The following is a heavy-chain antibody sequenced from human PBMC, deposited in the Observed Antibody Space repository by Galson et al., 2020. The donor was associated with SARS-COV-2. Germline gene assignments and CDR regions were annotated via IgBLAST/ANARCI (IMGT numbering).Heavy chain of an antibody. Sequence: GESLKISCAASGFTFSSYAMSWVRQAPGKGLEWVSAISGSGGSTYYADSVKGRFTISRDNSKNTLYLQMNSLRAEDTAVYYCAKEEWVGGGDCYRLFYYYYYGMDVWGQGTTVTVSS. CDR3: AKEEWVGGGDCYRLFYYYYYGMDV. D-gene: IGHD2-21*02. CDR2: ISGSGGST. J-gene: IGHJ6*02. V-gene: IGHV3-23*01. CDR1: GFTFSSYA.